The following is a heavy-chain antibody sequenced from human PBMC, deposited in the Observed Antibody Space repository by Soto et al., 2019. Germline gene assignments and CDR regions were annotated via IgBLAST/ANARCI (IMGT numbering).Heavy chain of an antibody. CDR1: GYTFTSYG. CDR3: PRSRWLGYSGYDDFDY. Sequence: QVQLVQSGAEVKKPGASVKVSCKASGYTFTSYGISWVRQAPGQGLEWMGWISAYNGNTNYAQKLQGRVTMTTDTSTSTAYMELRSLTSDDTAVYYSPRSRWLGYSGYDDFDYWGQGTLVTVSS. D-gene: IGHD5-12*01. V-gene: IGHV1-18*01. J-gene: IGHJ4*02. CDR2: ISAYNGNT.